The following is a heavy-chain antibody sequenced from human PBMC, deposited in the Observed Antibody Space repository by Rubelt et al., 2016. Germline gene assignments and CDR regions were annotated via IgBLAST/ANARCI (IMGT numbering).Heavy chain of an antibody. CDR3: AGESSSGWYIDY. D-gene: IGHD6-19*01. CDR1: GYTFTGSY. V-gene: IGHV1-2*06. Sequence: QVQLVQSGAEVKKPGASVKVSCTASGYTFTGSYMHWVRQAPGQGLEWVGRITPNSGGTNYALQLDGRVTRTRDTSSTRAYMERSRLRSDDTAVLYCAGESSSGWYIDYWGQGTLVTVSS. CDR2: ITPNSGGT. J-gene: IGHJ4*02.